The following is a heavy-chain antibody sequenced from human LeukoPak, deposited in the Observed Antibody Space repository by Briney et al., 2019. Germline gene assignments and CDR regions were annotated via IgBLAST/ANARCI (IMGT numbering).Heavy chain of an antibody. CDR3: ARTNDYGDYFDAFAI. Sequence: PSETLSLTCTVSGGSISSGSYYWSWIRQPAGKGLEWIGRIYTSGSTNYNPSLKSRVTISVDTSKNQFSLKLSSVTAADTAVYYSARTNDYGDYFDAFAIWGQGTMVTVSS. CDR2: IYTSGST. J-gene: IGHJ3*02. D-gene: IGHD4-17*01. V-gene: IGHV4-61*02. CDR1: GGSISSGSYY.